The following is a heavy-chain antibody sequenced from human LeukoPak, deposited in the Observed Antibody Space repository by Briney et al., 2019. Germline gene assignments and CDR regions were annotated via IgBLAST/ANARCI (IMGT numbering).Heavy chain of an antibody. J-gene: IGHJ4*02. D-gene: IGHD4-17*01. Sequence: GGSLRLSCAASGFTFSAFAMTWVRQAPGKGLEWVSSISSSSSYIYYADSVKGRFTISRDNAKNSLYLQMNSLRAEDTAVYYCASWHKKTTVTTGGNYWGQGTLVTVSS. V-gene: IGHV3-21*01. CDR2: ISSSSSYI. CDR3: ASWHKKTTVTTGGNY. CDR1: GFTFSAFA.